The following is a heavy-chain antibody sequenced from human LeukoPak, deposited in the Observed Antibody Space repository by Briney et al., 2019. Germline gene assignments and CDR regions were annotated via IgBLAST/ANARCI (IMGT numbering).Heavy chain of an antibody. CDR3: AKLYSSSWSNYYYGMDV. V-gene: IGHV3-23*01. D-gene: IGHD6-13*01. J-gene: IGHJ6*02. CDR2: ISGSGGST. CDR1: GFTFSSYA. Sequence: PSGGSLRLSCAASGFTFSSYAMSWVRQAPGKGLEWVSAISGSGGSTYYADSVKDRFTISRDNSKNTLYLQMNSLRAEDTAVYYCAKLYSSSWSNYYYGMDVWGQGTTATVSS.